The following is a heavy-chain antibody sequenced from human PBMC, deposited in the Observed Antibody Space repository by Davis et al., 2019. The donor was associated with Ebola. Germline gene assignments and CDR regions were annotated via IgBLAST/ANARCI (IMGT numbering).Heavy chain of an antibody. J-gene: IGHJ4*02. V-gene: IGHV2-5*02. CDR2: IYWDDDK. CDR3: AHSPDSSVAAAGDLSYFDP. Sequence: SGPTLVKPAQTLTLTCTFSGFSLSASGVGVGWVRQPPGKALEWLALIYWDDDKRYSPSLQNRLTITKDTAKNQVVLTLADMDPTDTATYYCAHSPDSSVAAAGDLSYFDPWGQGTLVTVSS. CDR1: GFSLSASGVG. D-gene: IGHD3-10*01.